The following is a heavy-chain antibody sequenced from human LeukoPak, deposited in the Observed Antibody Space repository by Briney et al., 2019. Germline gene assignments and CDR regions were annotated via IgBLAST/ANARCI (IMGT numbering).Heavy chain of an antibody. CDR1: GYTFTSYY. CDR2: INPSGGST. D-gene: IGHD6-6*01. J-gene: IGHJ6*02. V-gene: IGHV1-46*01. Sequence: ASVKVSCKASGYTFTSYYMHWVRQAPGQGLEWMGIINPSGGSTSYAQKFQGRVTMTRDTSTSTVYMELSSLRSEDTAVYYCATHSSSSGYYYYGMDVWGQGTTVTVSS. CDR3: ATHSSSSGYYYYGMDV.